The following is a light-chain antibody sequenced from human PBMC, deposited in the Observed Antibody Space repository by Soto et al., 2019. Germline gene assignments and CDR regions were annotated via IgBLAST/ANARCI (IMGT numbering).Light chain of an antibody. V-gene: IGKV3-20*01. CDR1: QRVSSN. CDR3: QHYDSLPIT. Sequence: EIVMTQSPATLSVSPGERATLSCRASQRVSSNLAWYQQKPGQIPRLLIYGASSRATGIPDRFSGSGSGTDFTLTISRLEPEDFAVFYCQHYDSLPITFGQGTRLEIK. J-gene: IGKJ5*01. CDR2: GAS.